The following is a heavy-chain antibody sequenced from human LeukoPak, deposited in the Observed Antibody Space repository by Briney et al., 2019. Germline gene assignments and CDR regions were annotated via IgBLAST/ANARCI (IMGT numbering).Heavy chain of an antibody. Sequence: GASVKVSCKDSGGTFTSYYMHWVRQAPGQGLEWMGIINPSGGSTSYAQKFQGRVTMTRDTSTSTVYMELSSLRSEDTAVYYCARDPRIATVTTDPALDYWGQGTLVTVSS. J-gene: IGHJ4*02. V-gene: IGHV1-46*01. D-gene: IGHD4-17*01. CDR3: ARDPRIATVTTDPALDY. CDR1: GGTFTSYY. CDR2: INPSGGST.